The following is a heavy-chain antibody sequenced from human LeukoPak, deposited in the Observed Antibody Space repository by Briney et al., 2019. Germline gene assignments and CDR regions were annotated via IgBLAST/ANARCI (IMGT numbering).Heavy chain of an antibody. J-gene: IGHJ4*02. CDR2: ISGSGGST. CDR1: GFTVSSNY. V-gene: IGHV3-23*01. Sequence: PGGSLRLSCAASGFTVSSNYMSWVRQAPGKGLEWVSAISGSGGSTYYADSVKGRFTISRDNSKNTLYLQMNSLRAEDTAVYYCAIPRRGIAAAGYFDYWGQGTLVTVSS. D-gene: IGHD6-13*01. CDR3: AIPRRGIAAAGYFDY.